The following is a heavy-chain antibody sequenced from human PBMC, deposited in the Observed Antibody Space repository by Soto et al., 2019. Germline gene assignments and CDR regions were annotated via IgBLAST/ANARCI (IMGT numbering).Heavy chain of an antibody. CDR2: ITPMFGTP. J-gene: IGHJ4*02. CDR1: GGTFSRYT. V-gene: IGHV1-69*05. D-gene: IGHD3-10*01. Sequence: SVKVSCKASGGTFSRYTITWVRQARGQALEWMGGITPMFGTPNYAQKFQGRVTMTRDTAIRTADMEVSRLRSDDTAVYYCARGRASGSYYLLDYRGQGTLVTVSS. CDR3: ARGRASGSYYLLDY.